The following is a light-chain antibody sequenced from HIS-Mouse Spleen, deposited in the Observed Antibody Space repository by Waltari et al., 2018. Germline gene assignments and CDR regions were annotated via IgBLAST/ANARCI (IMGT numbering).Light chain of an antibody. CDR1: KLGDKY. Sequence: SYELTQPPSVSVSPGQTASITFSGDKLGDKYSCLYQQKPGQSPVLVIYQDSKRPSGIPERFSGSNPGNTATLTISGTQAMDEADYYCQAWDSSTVVFGGGTKLTVL. J-gene: IGLJ2*01. V-gene: IGLV3-1*01. CDR2: QDS. CDR3: QAWDSSTVV.